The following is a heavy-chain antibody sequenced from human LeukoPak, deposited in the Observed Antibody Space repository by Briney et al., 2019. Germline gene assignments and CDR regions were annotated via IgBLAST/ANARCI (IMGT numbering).Heavy chain of an antibody. Sequence: SVKVSCKASGGTFSSYAISWVRQAPGQGLEWMGGIIPIFGTANYAQKFQGRVTITADESTSTAYMELSSLRSEDTAVYYCARIAAGYSGYNGGDYWGQGTLVTVSS. D-gene: IGHD5-12*01. CDR3: ARIAAGYSGYNGGDY. J-gene: IGHJ4*02. V-gene: IGHV1-69*13. CDR2: IIPIFGTA. CDR1: GGTFSSYA.